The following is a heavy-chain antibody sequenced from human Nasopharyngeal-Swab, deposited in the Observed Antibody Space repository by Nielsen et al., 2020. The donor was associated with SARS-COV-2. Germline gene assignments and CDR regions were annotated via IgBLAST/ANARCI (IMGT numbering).Heavy chain of an antibody. CDR3: ARNGEVVRFGVDY. CDR1: GYTFTGYY. V-gene: IGHV1-2*06. Sequence: ASVKVSCKASGYTFTGYYMHWVRQAPGQGLEWMGRINPNSGGTNYAQRFQGRVTMTRDTSITTAYMKLSRLRSDDTAVYYCARNGEVVRFGVDYWGQGTLVTVSS. CDR2: INPNSGGT. D-gene: IGHD3-16*01. J-gene: IGHJ4*02.